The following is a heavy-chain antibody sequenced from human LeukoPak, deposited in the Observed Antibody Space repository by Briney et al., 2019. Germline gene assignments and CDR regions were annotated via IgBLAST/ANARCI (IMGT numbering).Heavy chain of an antibody. CDR3: ARGTYYYDSRGYYSGGYFDY. CDR2: ISSSSSYI. CDR1: GFTFSSYS. D-gene: IGHD3-22*01. Sequence: GGSLRLSCAASGFTFSSYSMNWVRQAPGKGLEWVSSISSSSSYIYYADSVKGRFTISRDNAKNSLYLQMNSLRAEDTAVYYCARGTYYYDSRGYYSGGYFDYWGQGTLVTVSS. V-gene: IGHV3-21*04. J-gene: IGHJ4*02.